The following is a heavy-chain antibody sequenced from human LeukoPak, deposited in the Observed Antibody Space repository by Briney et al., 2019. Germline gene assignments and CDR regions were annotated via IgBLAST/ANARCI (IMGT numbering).Heavy chain of an antibody. D-gene: IGHD2-15*01. CDR1: GFTFSDYY. V-gene: IGHV3-11*01. CDR3: ARGLGYCSGGSCYSVFPIDY. J-gene: IGHJ4*02. CDR2: FISIGITV. Sequence: GSLRLSCAASGFTFSDYYMSWIRQAPGKGLEWVSYFISIGITVYYADSVKGRFTISRDNAKNSLYLQMNSLRAEDTAVYYCARGLGYCSGGSCYSVFPIDYWGQGTLVTVSS.